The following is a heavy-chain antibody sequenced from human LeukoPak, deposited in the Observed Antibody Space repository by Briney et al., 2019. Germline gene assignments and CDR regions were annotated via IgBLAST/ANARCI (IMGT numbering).Heavy chain of an antibody. J-gene: IGHJ5*02. CDR2: FYYTGLT. CDR1: GGSMRGYY. D-gene: IGHD7-27*01. V-gene: IGHV4-59*01. CDR3: AKDAVSPGEDYFDP. Sequence: SETLSLTCTVSGGSMRGYYWSWIRQTPGGRLEWIGYFYYTGLTRSSPSLESRVTIAGDTSKNLFSLSRTSMTAADTAIYYCAKDAVSPGEDYFDPWGPGMLVTVSS.